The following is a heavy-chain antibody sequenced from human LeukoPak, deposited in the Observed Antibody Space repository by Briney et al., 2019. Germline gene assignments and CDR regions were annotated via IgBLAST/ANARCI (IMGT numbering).Heavy chain of an antibody. Sequence: PSETLSLTCSVSGYSISSAYYWGWIRQPPGKGLEWIGSVYHNGGTYYDPSLKSRVTISVDTSKNQFSLRVNSVTATDTAVYYCARVITAGSYYCDTWGQGTLVTVSS. CDR2: VYHNGGT. D-gene: IGHD1-14*01. CDR1: GYSISSAYY. J-gene: IGHJ4*02. CDR3: ARVITAGSYYCDT. V-gene: IGHV4-38-2*02.